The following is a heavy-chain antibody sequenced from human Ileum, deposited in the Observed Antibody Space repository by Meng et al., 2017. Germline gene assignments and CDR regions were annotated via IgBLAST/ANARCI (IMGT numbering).Heavy chain of an antibody. CDR1: GGSISFGYW. J-gene: IGHJ4*02. V-gene: IGHV4-4*02. Sequence: QVQLPGSGPGLVKPSGTLSLTCAVSGGSISFGYWWSWVRQPPGQGLEWIGEIHHSGSTNYNPSLKSRVTLSVDNSNNQFSLSLTSVTAADTAVYYCARNGDYSADHWGQGILVTVSS. D-gene: IGHD2-21*01. CDR3: ARNGDYSADH. CDR2: IHHSGST.